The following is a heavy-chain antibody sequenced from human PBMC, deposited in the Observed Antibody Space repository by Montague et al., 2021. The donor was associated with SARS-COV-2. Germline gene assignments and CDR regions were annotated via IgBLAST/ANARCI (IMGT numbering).Heavy chain of an antibody. CDR1: GFSLTTPGVS. Sequence: PALVKATQTLTLTCSFSGFSLTTPGVSVGWIRQPPGRALEWLALIDWTHNQYYSRSLGTRLTISPGTSKSQVVLTLTNVDTVDTATYYCARNRLSVFDFWGQGTLVTVSS. CDR2: IDWTHNQ. V-gene: IGHV2-70*01. CDR3: ARNRLSVFDF. J-gene: IGHJ4*02. D-gene: IGHD2/OR15-2a*01.